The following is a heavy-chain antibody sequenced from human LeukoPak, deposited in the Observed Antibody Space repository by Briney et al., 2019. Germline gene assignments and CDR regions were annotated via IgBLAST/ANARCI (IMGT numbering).Heavy chain of an antibody. D-gene: IGHD5-12*01. J-gene: IGHJ4*02. Sequence: SETLSLTCTISGGSITNYYWSWIRQSPGKGLEWIGYIYYNGSTNYSPSLKSRVTISVDTSKTQFSLKLSSVTAADTAVYYCARGISGYDSDYFDYWGQGTLVTVSS. V-gene: IGHV4-59*01. CDR1: GGSITNYY. CDR2: IYYNGST. CDR3: ARGISGYDSDYFDY.